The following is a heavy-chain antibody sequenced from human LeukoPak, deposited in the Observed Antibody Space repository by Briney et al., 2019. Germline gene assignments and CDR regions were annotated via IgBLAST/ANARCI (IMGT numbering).Heavy chain of an antibody. V-gene: IGHV4-34*01. D-gene: IGHD5-18*01. CDR2: INHSGST. Sequence: SETLSLTCAVYGGSFSGYYWSWIRQPPGKGLEWIGEINHSGSTNYNPSLKSRVTISVDTSKNQFSLKLSSVTAADTAVYYCARGYSSGQYEDAFDIWGQGTMVTVSS. CDR3: ARGYSSGQYEDAFDI. J-gene: IGHJ3*02. CDR1: GGSFSGYY.